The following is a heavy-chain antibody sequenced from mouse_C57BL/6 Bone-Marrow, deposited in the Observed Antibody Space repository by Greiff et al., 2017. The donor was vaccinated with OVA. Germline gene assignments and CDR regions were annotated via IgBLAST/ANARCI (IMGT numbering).Heavy chain of an antibody. V-gene: IGHV1-52*01. CDR3: SRGGYDYLGDY. J-gene: IGHJ2*01. CDR2: IDPSDSET. Sequence: QVQLQQPGAELVRPGSSVKLSCKASGYTFTSYWMHWVKQRPIQGLEWIGNIDPSDSETHYNQKFKDKATLTVDKSSSTAYLQLSSLTSEDSAVLYCSRGGYDYLGDYWGQGTTLTVSS. CDR1: GYTFTSYW. D-gene: IGHD2-4*01.